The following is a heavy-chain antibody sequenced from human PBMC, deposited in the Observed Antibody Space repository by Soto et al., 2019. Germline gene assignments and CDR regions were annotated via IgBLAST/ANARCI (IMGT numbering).Heavy chain of an antibody. CDR3: ASRGPRSLVVPAAPYYFDY. CDR1: GYTFTSYA. J-gene: IGHJ4*02. V-gene: IGHV1-3*01. Sequence: QVQLVQSGAEVKKPGASVKVSCKASGYTFTSYAMHWVRQAPGQRLEWMGWINAGNGNTKYSQKFQGRVTITRDTXXSXAXXELSSLRSEDTAVYYCASRGPRSLVVPAAPYYFDYWGQGTLVTVSS. D-gene: IGHD2-2*01. CDR2: INAGNGNT.